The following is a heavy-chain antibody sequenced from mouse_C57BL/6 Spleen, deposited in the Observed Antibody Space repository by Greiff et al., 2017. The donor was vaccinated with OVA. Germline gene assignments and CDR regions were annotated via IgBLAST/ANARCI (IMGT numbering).Heavy chain of an antibody. CDR2: FNYDGSST. Sequence: EVQLVESEGGLVQPGSSMKLSCTASGFTFSDYYMAWVRQVSEKGLEWVANFNYDGSSTYYLDSLKSRFIISSDNAKNILYLQMSSLKSEDTATDDCAREGLGAYYGDYWGQGTTLTVSS. CDR3: AREGLGAYYGDY. D-gene: IGHD4-1*01. V-gene: IGHV5-16*01. J-gene: IGHJ2*01. CDR1: GFTFSDYY.